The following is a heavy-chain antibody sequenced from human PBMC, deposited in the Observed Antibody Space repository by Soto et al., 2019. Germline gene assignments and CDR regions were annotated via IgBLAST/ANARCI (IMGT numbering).Heavy chain of an antibody. V-gene: IGHV1-46*01. CDR3: AREAIVAGATTGMDV. D-gene: IGHD1-26*01. CDR1: GYTLTTFF. Sequence: QVQLVQSGAEVKKPGASVKVSCKASGYTLTTFFMHWVRQAPGQGLGWMGVINPGYPAGRSTTYEKKFQGRVTMTTDTSTSTVYMELSRLRSDDTAVYYCAREAIVAGATTGMDVWGQGTTVTVSS. J-gene: IGHJ6*02. CDR2: INPGYPAGRST.